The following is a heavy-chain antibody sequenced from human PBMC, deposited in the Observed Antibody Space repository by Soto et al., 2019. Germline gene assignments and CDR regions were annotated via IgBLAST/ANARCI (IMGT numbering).Heavy chain of an antibody. CDR3: PKGGQILSMDV. Sequence: QAPGQGLEWMGWINPSSGDIKSAQKFQGRVTMTRDTSISTAYMELSRLTSDDTAVYFCPKGGQILSMDVRGQGTTVTGPS. CDR2: INPSSGDI. J-gene: IGHJ6*02. D-gene: IGHD2-8*01. V-gene: IGHV1-2*02.